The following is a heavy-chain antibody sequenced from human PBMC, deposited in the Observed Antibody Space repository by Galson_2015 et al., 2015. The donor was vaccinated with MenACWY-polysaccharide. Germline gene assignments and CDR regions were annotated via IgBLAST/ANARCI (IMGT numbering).Heavy chain of an antibody. CDR1: GFTFSTEA. D-gene: IGHD1-26*01. CDR2: ISGSGDST. Sequence: SLRLPCAASGFTFSTEAMNWVRQAPGKGLEWVSLISGSGDSTYYGNSVRGRFTISRDNSKNTLYLQMNSLRADDTAVYYCARTPSGAYYIAFDIWGQGTRVTVSS. CDR3: ARTPSGAYYIAFDI. J-gene: IGHJ3*02. V-gene: IGHV3-23*01.